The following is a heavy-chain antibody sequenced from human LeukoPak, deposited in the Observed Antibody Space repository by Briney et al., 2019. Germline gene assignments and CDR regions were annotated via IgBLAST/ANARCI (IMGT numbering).Heavy chain of an antibody. CDR3: TRDFDFSSAI. CDR2: ICPDGTVT. Sequence: GGSLRLSCAASGFTFSNYCMHWVRQIPGKGLVWVSRICPDGTVTNYADSVKGRFTISRDNAKNMVFLQMNSLRAEDTAVYYCTRDFDFSSAIWGQGTLVTVSS. J-gene: IGHJ4*02. D-gene: IGHD3-3*01. V-gene: IGHV3-74*01. CDR1: GFTFSNYC.